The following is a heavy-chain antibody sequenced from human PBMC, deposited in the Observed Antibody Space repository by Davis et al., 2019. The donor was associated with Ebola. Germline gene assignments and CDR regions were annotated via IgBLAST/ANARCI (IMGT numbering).Heavy chain of an antibody. Sequence: ASVKVSCKASGYTFTGYYMHWVRQAPGQGLEWMGRINPNSGGTNYAQKFQGRVTMTRNISITTAYMELSSLGSEDTAMYYCARGRLPPAYYYFGMDVWGKGTTVTVSS. V-gene: IGHV1-2*06. CDR3: ARGRLPPAYYYFGMDV. CDR1: GYTFTGYY. CDR2: INPNSGGT. J-gene: IGHJ6*04. D-gene: IGHD2-2*01.